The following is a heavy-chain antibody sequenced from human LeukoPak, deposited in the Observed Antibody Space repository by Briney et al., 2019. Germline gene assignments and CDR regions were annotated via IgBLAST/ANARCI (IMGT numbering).Heavy chain of an antibody. CDR3: ARDKGVRDIVVVPAAIGMDY. D-gene: IGHD2-2*01. CDR1: GGYISTYH. V-gene: IGHV4-4*07. J-gene: IGHJ4*02. CDR2: FYSNGSP. Sequence: SETLSLTCTVSGGYISTYHWNWIRQPAGKGLEWIGRFYSNGSPNYNPSLKSRVTMSVDTSKSQFSLTLTSVTAADTAVYYCARDKGVRDIVVVPAAIGMDYWGQGTLVTVSS.